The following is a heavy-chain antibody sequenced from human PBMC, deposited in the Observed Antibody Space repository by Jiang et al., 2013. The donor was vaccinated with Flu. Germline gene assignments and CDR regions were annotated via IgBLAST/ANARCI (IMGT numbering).Heavy chain of an antibody. V-gene: IGHV4-30-4*01. CDR3: ARGSNYYDSSGYQLGPWYFDL. Sequence: CTVSGGSISSGDYYWSWIRQPPGKGLEWIGYIYYSGSTYYNPSLKSRVTISVDTSKNQFSLKLSSVTAADTAVYYCARGSNYYDSSGYQLGPWYFDLWGRGTLVTVSS. CDR2: IYYSGST. J-gene: IGHJ2*01. CDR1: GGSISSGDYY. D-gene: IGHD3-22*01.